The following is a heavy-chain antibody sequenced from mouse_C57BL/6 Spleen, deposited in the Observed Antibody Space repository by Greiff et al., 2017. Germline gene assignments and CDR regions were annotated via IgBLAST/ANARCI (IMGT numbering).Heavy chain of an antibody. Sequence: QVQLQQPGAELVKPGASVKMSCKASGYTFTSYWITWVKQRPGQGLEWIGDIYPGSGSTNYNEKFKSKATLTVDTSSSTAYMQLSSLTSEDSAVXYCARSDYDYVDYAMDYWGQGTSVTVSS. CDR3: ARSDYDYVDYAMDY. CDR2: IYPGSGST. CDR1: GYTFTSYW. V-gene: IGHV1-55*01. D-gene: IGHD2-4*01. J-gene: IGHJ4*01.